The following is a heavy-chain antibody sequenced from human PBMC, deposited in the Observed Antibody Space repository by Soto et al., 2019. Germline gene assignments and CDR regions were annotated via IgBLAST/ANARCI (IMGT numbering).Heavy chain of an antibody. CDR1: GYTFTGYY. D-gene: IGHD3-3*01. Sequence: ASVKVSCKASGYTFTGYYMHWVRQAPGQGLGWMGWINPNSGGTNYAQKFQGRVTMTRDTSISTAYMELSRLRSDDTAVYYCAIIRFLEAEADYWGQGTLVTVSS. V-gene: IGHV1-2*02. CDR2: INPNSGGT. CDR3: AIIRFLEAEADY. J-gene: IGHJ4*02.